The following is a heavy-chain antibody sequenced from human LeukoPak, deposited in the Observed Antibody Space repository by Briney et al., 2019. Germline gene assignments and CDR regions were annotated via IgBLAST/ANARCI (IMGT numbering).Heavy chain of an antibody. CDR1: GFTFSSYG. CDR3: AKDFRSVDFWSGPMPYYGMDV. V-gene: IGHV3-30*18. CDR2: ISYDGSNK. J-gene: IGHJ6*02. Sequence: GRSLRLSCAASGFTFSSYGMHWVRQAPGKGLEWVAVISYDGSNKYYADSVKGRFTISRDNSKNTLYQQMNSLRAEDTAVYYCAKDFRSVDFWSGPMPYYGMDVWGQGTTVTVSS. D-gene: IGHD3-3*01.